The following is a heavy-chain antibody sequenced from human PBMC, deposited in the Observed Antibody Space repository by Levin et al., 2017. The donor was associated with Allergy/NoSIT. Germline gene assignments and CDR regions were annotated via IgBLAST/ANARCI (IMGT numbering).Heavy chain of an antibody. CDR1: GGSISSSDYY. V-gene: IGHV4-39*01. CDR3: AKGARGGYTYGGPLDY. CDR2: IYYSGRT. J-gene: IGHJ4*02. Sequence: SQTLSLTCTVSGGSISSSDYYWGWIRQPPGKGLEWIGSIYYSGRTYYNPSLKSRVTISVDTSENQFSLKLTSVTAADTAVYYCAKGARGGYTYGGPLDYWGPGTLVTVSS. D-gene: IGHD5-18*01.